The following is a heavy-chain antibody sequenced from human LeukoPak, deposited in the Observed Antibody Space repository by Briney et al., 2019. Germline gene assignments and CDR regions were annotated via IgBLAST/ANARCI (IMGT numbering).Heavy chain of an antibody. CDR1: GGSICSGDYY. V-gene: IGHV4-30-4*08. Sequence: SEALSLTCTVSGGSICSGDYYWSWIRQPPGKGLEWIGYIYYSGSTYYNPSLKSRVTISVDTARNQFSLKLSSVTAADTAMYYCARDLAPSGADAFDIWGQGTMVTVSS. CDR2: IYYSGST. J-gene: IGHJ3*02. D-gene: IGHD1-14*01. CDR3: ARDLAPSGADAFDI.